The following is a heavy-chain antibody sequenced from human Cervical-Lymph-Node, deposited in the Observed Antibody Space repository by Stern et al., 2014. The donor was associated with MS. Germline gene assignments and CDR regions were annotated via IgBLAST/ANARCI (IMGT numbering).Heavy chain of an antibody. CDR3: ARDKSSNGYYLAY. D-gene: IGHD3-22*01. CDR2: IYHTGSASA. V-gene: IGHV4-4*02. Sequence: QLQLQESGPGLVQPSGTLSVTCTVSGGSISSRHWWSWVRQSPGKGLEWIGEIYHTGSASANYNPSLKSRLSMSVDNSKNQFSLKLTSVTAADTAVYYCARDKSSNGYYLAYWGQGVLVTVSS. J-gene: IGHJ4*02. CDR1: GGSISSRHW.